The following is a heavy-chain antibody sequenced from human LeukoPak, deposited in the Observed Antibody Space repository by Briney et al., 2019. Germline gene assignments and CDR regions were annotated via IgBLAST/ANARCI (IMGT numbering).Heavy chain of an antibody. CDR1: GFTFNNAW. J-gene: IGHJ4*02. CDR3: STGDLYSTKYYFDY. Sequence: GGSLRLSRAASGFTFNNAWMTWVRQAPGKGLEWVGRLKSKTDVGTADYAAPVKGRFTISRDDSKNTLYLQMNSLKTEDTAVYYCSTGDLYSTKYYFDYWGQGTLVTVSS. CDR2: LKSKTDVGTA. D-gene: IGHD2-2*01. V-gene: IGHV3-15*01.